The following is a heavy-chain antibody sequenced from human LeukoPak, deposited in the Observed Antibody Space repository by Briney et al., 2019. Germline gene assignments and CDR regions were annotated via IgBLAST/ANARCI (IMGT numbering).Heavy chain of an antibody. CDR3: TRDRFYAMDA. CDR2: INQDGNEK. Sequence: GGSLRLSCTASGFTFGDYAMSWVRQAPGKGLEWVANINQDGNEKNYVGSVKGRFTISRDSAKNTLYLQMNSLRAEDTAVYYCTRDRFYAMDAWSQGTTVTVSS. V-gene: IGHV3-7*01. CDR1: GFTFGDYA. J-gene: IGHJ6*02.